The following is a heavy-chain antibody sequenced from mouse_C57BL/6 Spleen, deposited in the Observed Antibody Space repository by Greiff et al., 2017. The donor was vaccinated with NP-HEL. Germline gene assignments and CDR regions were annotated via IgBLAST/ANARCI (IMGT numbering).Heavy chain of an antibody. Sequence: QVQLQQPGAELVRPGSSVKLSCKASGYTFTSYWMHWVKQRPIQGLEWIGNIDPSDSGTHYNQKFKDKATLTVDKSSSTAYMQLSSLTSEDSAVYYCARFGYDEFAYWGQGTLVTVSA. CDR3: ARFGYDEFAY. CDR2: IDPSDSGT. V-gene: IGHV1-52*01. D-gene: IGHD2-2*01. J-gene: IGHJ3*01. CDR1: GYTFTSYW.